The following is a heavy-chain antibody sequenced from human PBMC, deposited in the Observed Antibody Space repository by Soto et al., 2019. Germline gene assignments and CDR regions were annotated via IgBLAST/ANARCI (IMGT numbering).Heavy chain of an antibody. D-gene: IGHD6-13*01. CDR3: ARETGYSSSWYPFAYYYYGMDV. CDR1: GYTFTSYG. J-gene: IGHJ6*02. V-gene: IGHV1-18*01. CDR2: ISAYNGNT. Sequence: QVQLVQSGAEVKKPGASVKVSCKASGYTFTSYGISWVRQAPGQGLEWMGWISAYNGNTNYAQKLQGRVTMTTDTSTSTAYMELRSLRSDDTAVYYCARETGYSSSWYPFAYYYYGMDVWGQGTTVTVSS.